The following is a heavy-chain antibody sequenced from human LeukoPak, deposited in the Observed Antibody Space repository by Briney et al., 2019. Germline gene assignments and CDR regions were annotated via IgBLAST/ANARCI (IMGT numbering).Heavy chain of an antibody. V-gene: IGHV4-30-2*01. J-gene: IGHJ6*04. CDR2: IYHSGST. D-gene: IGHD3-10*01. CDR1: GGSISSGGYS. Sequence: SSETLSLTCAVSGGSISSGGYSWSWIRQPPGKGLEWIVYIYHSGSTYYNPSLKSRVTISVDRSKNQFSLKLSSVTAADTAVYYCARAVGLLWFGELLNYGMDVWGKGTTVTVSS. CDR3: ARAVGLLWFGELLNYGMDV.